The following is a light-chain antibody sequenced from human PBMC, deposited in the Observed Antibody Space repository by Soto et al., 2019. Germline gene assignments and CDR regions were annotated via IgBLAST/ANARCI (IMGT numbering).Light chain of an antibody. J-gene: IGKJ3*01. CDR1: QNVVNNN. CDR2: DAS. Sequence: EIVLTQSPGTLSLSPGERATLSCRVCQNVVNNNLAWFQQRPGQPPRLLIHDASRRATGIPDRFIGSGSGTDFTLTISGLEPEDFAMYYCQQYGDSPFTFGPGTKVHIK. V-gene: IGKV3-20*01. CDR3: QQYGDSPFT.